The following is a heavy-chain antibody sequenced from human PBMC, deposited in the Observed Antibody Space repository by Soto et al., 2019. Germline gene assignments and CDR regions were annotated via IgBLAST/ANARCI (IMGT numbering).Heavy chain of an antibody. CDR1: GGTFSSYA. CDR2: IIPIFGTA. D-gene: IGHD3-16*02. CDR3: ARTMITFGGVIAPRGYYFDY. J-gene: IGHJ4*02. Sequence: ASVKVSCKASGGTFSSYAISWVRQAPGRGLEWMGGIIPIFGTANYAQKFQGRVTITADESTSTAYMELSSLRSEDTAVYYCARTMITFGGVIAPRGYYFDYWGQGTLVTVSS. V-gene: IGHV1-69*13.